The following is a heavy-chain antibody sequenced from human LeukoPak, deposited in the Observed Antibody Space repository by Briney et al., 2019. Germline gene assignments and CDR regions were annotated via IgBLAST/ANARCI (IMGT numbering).Heavy chain of an antibody. CDR3: AKDVEPELWFGEPTNWFDP. CDR2: ISGSGGST. V-gene: IGHV3-23*01. D-gene: IGHD3-10*01. CDR1: GFTFSSYA. Sequence: GGSLRLSCAASGFTFSSYAMSCVRQAPGKGLEWVSAISGSGGSTYYADSVKGRFTISRDNSKNTLYLQMNSLRAEDTAVYYCAKDVEPELWFGEPTNWFDPWGQGTLVTVSS. J-gene: IGHJ5*02.